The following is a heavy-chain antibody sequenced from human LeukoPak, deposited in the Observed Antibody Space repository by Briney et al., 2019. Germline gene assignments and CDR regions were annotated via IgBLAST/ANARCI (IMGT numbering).Heavy chain of an antibody. D-gene: IGHD5-12*01. J-gene: IGHJ3*02. CDR1: GFTFDDYA. CDR3: AKDKIVATILGAFDI. V-gene: IGHV3-9*01. Sequence: GRSLRLSCAASGFTFDDYAMHWVRQAPGKGLEWDSGISWNSGSIGYADSVKGRFTISRDNAKNSLYLQMNSLRAEDTALYYCAKDKIVATILGAFDIWGQGTMVTVSS. CDR2: ISWNSGSI.